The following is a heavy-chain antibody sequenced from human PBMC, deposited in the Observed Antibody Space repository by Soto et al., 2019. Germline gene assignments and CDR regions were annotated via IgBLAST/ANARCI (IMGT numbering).Heavy chain of an antibody. J-gene: IGHJ6*03. CDR2: ISGSGGKT. CDR1: GFTFDTYA. Sequence: GGSLRLSCAASGFTFDTYAMTWVRQAPEKGLEWVSAISGSGGKTYYADSVKGRFTISRDNSKNTLYLQMNSLRAEDTAVYHCAKLECSGGSCYSGRLVDHFYYHMDVWGKGTTVTVSS. D-gene: IGHD2-15*01. V-gene: IGHV3-23*01. CDR3: AKLECSGGSCYSGRLVDHFYYHMDV.